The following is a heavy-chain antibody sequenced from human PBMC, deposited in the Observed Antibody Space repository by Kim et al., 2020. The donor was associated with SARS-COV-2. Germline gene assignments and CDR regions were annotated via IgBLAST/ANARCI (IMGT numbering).Heavy chain of an antibody. CDR1: GFTFSSYS. CDR2: ISSSSSTI. V-gene: IGHV3-48*02. J-gene: IGHJ4*02. Sequence: GGSLRLSCAASGFTFSSYSMNWVRQAPGKGLEWVSYISSSSSTIYYADSVKGRFTISRDNAKNSLYLQMNSLRDEDTAVYYCARVGGYCSSTSCRKDLDYWGQGTLVTVSS. CDR3: ARVGGYCSSTSCRKDLDY. D-gene: IGHD2-2*03.